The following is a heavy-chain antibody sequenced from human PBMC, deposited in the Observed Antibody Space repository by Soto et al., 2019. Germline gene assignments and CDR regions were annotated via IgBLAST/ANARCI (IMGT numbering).Heavy chain of an antibody. V-gene: IGHV4-61*08. Sequence: SETLSLTCTVSGGSISSGDYYWSWIRQPPGKGLEWIGYIYYSGSTNSTPSLKSRVTISVDTSKNQFSLKLCSVPAAYTAVYSCARSYYDILTGYYFDYWGQGTLVTVSS. J-gene: IGHJ4*02. CDR1: GGSISSGDYY. CDR3: ARSYYDILTGYYFDY. CDR2: IYYSGST. D-gene: IGHD3-9*01.